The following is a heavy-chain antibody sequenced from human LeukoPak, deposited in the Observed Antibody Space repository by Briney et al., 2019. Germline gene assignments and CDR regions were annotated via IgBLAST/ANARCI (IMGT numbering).Heavy chain of an antibody. D-gene: IGHD4-17*01. V-gene: IGHV3-23*01. CDR3: AKDSSTTVATKGGPRRSFDY. Sequence: GGSLRLSCAGSGFTFSSYAMSWVRQAPGKGLEWVSGISGSGGSTYYADSVRGRFTISRDNSKNTLYLQMNSLRDEDTALYYCAKDSSTTVATKGGPRRSFDYWGLGTLVTVSS. CDR1: GFTFSSYA. CDR2: ISGSGGST. J-gene: IGHJ4*02.